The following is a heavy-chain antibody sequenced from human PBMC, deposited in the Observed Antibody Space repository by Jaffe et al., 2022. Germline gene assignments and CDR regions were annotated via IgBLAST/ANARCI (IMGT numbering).Heavy chain of an antibody. CDR3: ARRNYNRFDY. CDR1: GFTFSDQY. J-gene: IGHJ4*02. V-gene: IGHV3-72*01. Sequence: EVQLVESGGGLVQPGGSLRLSCAVSGFTFSDQYIDWVRQAPGKGLEWVGRTTNKATGYTTGYAASVKGRFTISIDDSINSLYLQMNSLKTEDTAVYYCARRNYNRFDYWGQGTLVTVSS. D-gene: IGHD1-7*01. CDR2: TTNKATGYTT.